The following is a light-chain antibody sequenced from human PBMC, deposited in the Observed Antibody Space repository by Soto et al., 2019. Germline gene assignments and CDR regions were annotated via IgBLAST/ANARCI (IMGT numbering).Light chain of an antibody. V-gene: IGLV1-44*01. CDR3: AAWYDSLNGGGV. CDR1: SSNIGSNT. J-gene: IGLJ2*01. CDR2: RNN. Sequence: QSVLTQPPSASGTPGQRVTISCSGSSSNIGSNTVKWYQQVPGTAPTLLIYRNNRPPSGGPDRFSASKSGTSASLAVSGLQPADEAADYCAAWYDSLNGGGVFGGGTKLTVL.